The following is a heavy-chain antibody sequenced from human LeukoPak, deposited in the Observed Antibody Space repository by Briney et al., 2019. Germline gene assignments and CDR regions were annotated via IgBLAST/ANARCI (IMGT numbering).Heavy chain of an antibody. J-gene: IGHJ6*03. V-gene: IGHV4-34*01. CDR2: INHSGST. CDR3: ARHGLKRSTITPSYYYYYYMDV. D-gene: IGHD1-14*01. CDR1: GGSFSGYY. Sequence: PSETLSLTCAVYGGSFSGYYWGWIRQPPGKGLEWIGEINHSGSTNYNPSLKSRVTISVDTSKNQFSLKLSSVTAADTAVYYCARHGLKRSTITPSYYYYYYMDVWGKGTTVTISS.